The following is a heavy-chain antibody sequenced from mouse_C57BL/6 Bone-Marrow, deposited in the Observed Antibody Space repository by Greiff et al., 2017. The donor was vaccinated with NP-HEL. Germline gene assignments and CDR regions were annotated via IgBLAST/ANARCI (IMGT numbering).Heavy chain of an antibody. D-gene: IGHD1-1*01. J-gene: IGHJ1*03. CDR1: GFTFSSYA. V-gene: IGHV5-4*01. Sequence: EVKLVESGGGLVKPGGSLKLSCAASGFTFSSYAMSWVRQTPEKRLEWVATISDGGSYTYYPDNVKGRFTISRDNAKNNLYLQMSHLKSEDTAMYYCARDGPYYYGSSWYFDVWGTGTTVTVSS. CDR2: ISDGGSYT. CDR3: ARDGPYYYGSSWYFDV.